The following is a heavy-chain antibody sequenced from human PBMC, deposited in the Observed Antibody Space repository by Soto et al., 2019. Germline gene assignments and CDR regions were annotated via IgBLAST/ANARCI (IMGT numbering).Heavy chain of an antibody. Sequence: QVQLVQSGAEVKKPGSSVKVSCKASGGTFSSYAISWVRQAPGQGLEWMGGIIPIFGTANYAQKFQGRVTITADESTSTAYMELSILRSEDTAVYYCARDGGDGYNMYYYYYGMDVWGQGTTVTVSS. CDR2: IIPIFGTA. D-gene: IGHD5-12*01. V-gene: IGHV1-69*01. CDR3: ARDGGDGYNMYYYYYGMDV. J-gene: IGHJ6*02. CDR1: GGTFSSYA.